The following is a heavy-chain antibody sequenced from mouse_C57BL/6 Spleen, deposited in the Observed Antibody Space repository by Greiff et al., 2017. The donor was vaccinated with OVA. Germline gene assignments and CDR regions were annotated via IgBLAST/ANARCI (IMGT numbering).Heavy chain of an antibody. CDR1: GFSLTSCG. D-gene: IGHD2-3*01. CDR3: ARQGYDGYFPFAY. V-gene: IGHV2-6-1*01. CDR2: IWSDGST. J-gene: IGHJ3*01. Sequence: QVQLQQSGPGLVAPSQSLSITCTVSGFSLTSCGVHWVRQPPGKGLEWLVVIWSDGSTTYNSALKSRLSISKDNSKSQVFLKMNSLQTDDTAMYYCARQGYDGYFPFAYWGQGTLVTVSA.